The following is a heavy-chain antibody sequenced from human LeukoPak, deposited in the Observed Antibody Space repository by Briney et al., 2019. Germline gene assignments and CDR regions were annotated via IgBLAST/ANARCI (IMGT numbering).Heavy chain of an antibody. D-gene: IGHD6-19*01. CDR2: INSDGYSI. J-gene: IGHJ5*01. CDR1: GFTFSGYW. Sequence: RGGSLRLSCAASGFTFSGYWMHWVRQAPGKGLVWVSRINSDGYSITYADSVKGRFTISRGNAKNTLYLQMNSLIAEDTAVYFCTRAGYSSGFDSWGQGTLVTVSS. CDR3: TRAGYSSGFDS. V-gene: IGHV3-74*03.